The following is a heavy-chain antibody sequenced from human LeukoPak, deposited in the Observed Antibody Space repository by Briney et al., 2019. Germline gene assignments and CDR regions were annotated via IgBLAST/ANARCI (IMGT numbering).Heavy chain of an antibody. V-gene: IGHV3-23*01. CDR2: ISGSGGST. D-gene: IGHD3-10*01. CDR3: AKWFRGGLELNFDY. Sequence: GGSLRLSCAASGLTFINSWMSWVRQAPGKGLEWVSAISGSGGSTYYADSVKGRFTISRDNSKNTLYLQMNSLRAEDTAVYYCAKWFRGGLELNFDYWGQGTLVTVSS. J-gene: IGHJ4*02. CDR1: GLTFINSW.